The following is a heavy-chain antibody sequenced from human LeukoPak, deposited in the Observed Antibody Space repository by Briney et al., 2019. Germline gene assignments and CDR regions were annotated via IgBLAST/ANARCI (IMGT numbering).Heavy chain of an antibody. CDR1: GFTFSSYG. V-gene: IGHV3-23*01. D-gene: IGHD2-2*01. CDR2: ISGSGGST. Sequence: GGSLRLSCAASGFTFSSYGMSWVRQAPGKGLEWVSAISGSGGSTYYADSVKGRFTISRDNSKNTLYLQMNSLRAEDTAVYYCAKLPTEYCSSTSCFGPLTYYFDYWGQGTLVTVSS. J-gene: IGHJ4*02. CDR3: AKLPTEYCSSTSCFGPLTYYFDY.